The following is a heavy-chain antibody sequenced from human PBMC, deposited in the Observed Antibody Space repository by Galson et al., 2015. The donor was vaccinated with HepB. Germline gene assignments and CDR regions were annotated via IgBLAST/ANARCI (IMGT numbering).Heavy chain of an antibody. Sequence: SVKVSCKASGVTFSSYAISWVRQAPGQGLEWMGGINPNSGGTNYAQKFQGRVTMTRDTSISTAYMELSRLRSDDTAVYYCASWGGYGDGFDYWGQGTLVTVSS. V-gene: IGHV1-2*02. J-gene: IGHJ4*02. D-gene: IGHD4-17*01. CDR1: GVTFSSYA. CDR2: INPNSGGT. CDR3: ASWGGYGDGFDY.